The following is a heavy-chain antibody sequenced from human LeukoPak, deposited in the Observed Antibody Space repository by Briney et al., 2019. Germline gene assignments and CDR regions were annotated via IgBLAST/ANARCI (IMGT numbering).Heavy chain of an antibody. J-gene: IGHJ4*02. CDR3: ARHDLRQWLVRD. CDR1: GGSISSSSYY. CDR2: IYYSGST. V-gene: IGHV4-39*01. Sequence: PSETLSLTCTVSGGSISSSSYYWGWIRQPPGKGLPWIGSIYYSGSTYYNPSLKSRVTISVDTSKNQFSLKLSSVTAADTAVYYCARHDLRQWLVRDWGQGTLVTVSS. D-gene: IGHD6-19*01.